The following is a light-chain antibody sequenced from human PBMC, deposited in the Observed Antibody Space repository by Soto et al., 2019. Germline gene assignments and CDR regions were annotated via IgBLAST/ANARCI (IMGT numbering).Light chain of an antibody. CDR1: RSVNSN. Sequence: EIVLTQSPASLSLSPGERATLSCRASRSVNSNLAWYQHKPGQAPRLLIYDASNRATGIPARFSGSGSGTDFTLTVSSLEPEDFAVYYCQHGSDWPPFTFGQGTRLE. CDR2: DAS. J-gene: IGKJ5*01. V-gene: IGKV3-11*01. CDR3: QHGSDWPPFT.